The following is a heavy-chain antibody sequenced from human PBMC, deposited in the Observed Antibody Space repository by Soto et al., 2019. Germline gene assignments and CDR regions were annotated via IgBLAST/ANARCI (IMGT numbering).Heavy chain of an antibody. Sequence: PGGSLRLSCAASGFTFSSYGMHWVRQAPGKGLEWVAVISYDGSNKYYADSVKGRFTISRDNSKNTLYLQMNSLRAEDTAVYYCAKNIQPRARHYYYYGMDVWGQGTTVTVSS. V-gene: IGHV3-30*18. CDR2: ISYDGSNK. CDR1: GFTFSSYG. CDR3: AKNIQPRARHYYYYGMDV. D-gene: IGHD2-2*01. J-gene: IGHJ6*02.